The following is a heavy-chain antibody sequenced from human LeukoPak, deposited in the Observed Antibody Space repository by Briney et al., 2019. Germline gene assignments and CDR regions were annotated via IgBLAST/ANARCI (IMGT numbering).Heavy chain of an antibody. J-gene: IGHJ5*02. CDR2: INPNSGGT. V-gene: IGHV1-2*02. Sequence: ASVKVSCKASGYTFTGYYIHWVRQAPGQGLEWMGWINPNSGGTNYAQKFQGRVTMTRDTSISTAYMELSRLRSDDTAVYYCARDSFVVVPAAKKGWFDPWGQGTLVTVSS. D-gene: IGHD2-2*01. CDR3: ARDSFVVVPAAKKGWFDP. CDR1: GYTFTGYY.